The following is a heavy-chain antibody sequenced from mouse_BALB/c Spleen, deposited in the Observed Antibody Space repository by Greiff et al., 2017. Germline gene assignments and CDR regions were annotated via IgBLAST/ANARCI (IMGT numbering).Heavy chain of an antibody. Sequence: EVQLVESGGGLVQPGGSRKLSCAASGFTFSSFGMHWVRQAPEKGLEWVAYISSGSSTIYYADTVKGRFTISRDNPKNTLFLQMTSLRSEDPAMYYCARLTGTTWFAYWGQGTLVTVSA. V-gene: IGHV5-17*02. CDR3: ARLTGTTWFAY. J-gene: IGHJ3*01. CDR1: GFTFSSFG. CDR2: ISSGSSTI. D-gene: IGHD4-1*01.